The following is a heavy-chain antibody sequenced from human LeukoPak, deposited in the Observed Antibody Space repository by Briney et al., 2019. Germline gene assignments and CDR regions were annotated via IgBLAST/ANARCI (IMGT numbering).Heavy chain of an antibody. CDR2: ISHSGST. Sequence: SETLSLTCAVYGGSFSGYYWSWIRQPPGKGLEWIGEISHSGSTNYNPSLKSRVTISVDTSKNQFSLKLSSVTAADTAVYYCARKSYDILTGYYYYYYYMDVWGKGTTVTVSS. D-gene: IGHD3-9*01. V-gene: IGHV4-34*01. CDR1: GGSFSGYY. CDR3: ARKSYDILTGYYYYYYYMDV. J-gene: IGHJ6*03.